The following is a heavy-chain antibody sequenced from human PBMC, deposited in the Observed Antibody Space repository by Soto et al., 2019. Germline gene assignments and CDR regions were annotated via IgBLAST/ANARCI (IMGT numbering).Heavy chain of an antibody. Sequence: EVQLVESRGGLIQPGGSLRLSCAASGFTFSSYWMHWVRQAPGKGLVWVSRVNSDESSTTYADSVKGRFTISRDNAKNMLYLQMNSLRAEDTAVYYCAREDWGADAFDIWGQGTMVTVAS. V-gene: IGHV3-74*01. J-gene: IGHJ3*02. CDR3: AREDWGADAFDI. CDR2: VNSDESST. D-gene: IGHD7-27*01. CDR1: GFTFSSYW.